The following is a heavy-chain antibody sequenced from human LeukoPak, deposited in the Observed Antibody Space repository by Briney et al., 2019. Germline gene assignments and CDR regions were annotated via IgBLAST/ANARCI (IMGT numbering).Heavy chain of an antibody. CDR2: IIPILGIA. V-gene: IGHV1-69*04. Sequence: GASVKVSCKASGGTFSSYAISWVRQAPGQGLEWMGRIIPILGIANYAQKFQGRVTITADKSTSTAYMELSSLRSEDTAVYYCAREGVGDGYSYYFDYWGQGTLVTVSS. CDR1: GGTFSSYA. D-gene: IGHD4-4*01. J-gene: IGHJ4*02. CDR3: AREGVGDGYSYYFDY.